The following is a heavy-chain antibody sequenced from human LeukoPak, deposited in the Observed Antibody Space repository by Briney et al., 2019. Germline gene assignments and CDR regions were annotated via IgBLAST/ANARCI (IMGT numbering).Heavy chain of an antibody. CDR2: MNPNSGNT. J-gene: IGHJ4*02. V-gene: IGHV1-8*02. Sequence: ASVKVSCKAPGYTFTSYGISWVRQAPGQGLEWMGWMNPNSGNTGYAQKFQGRVTMTRNTPISTAYMELSSLRSEDTAVYYCARADSSGFDWGQGTLVTVSS. CDR1: GYTFTSYG. D-gene: IGHD3-22*01. CDR3: ARADSSGFD.